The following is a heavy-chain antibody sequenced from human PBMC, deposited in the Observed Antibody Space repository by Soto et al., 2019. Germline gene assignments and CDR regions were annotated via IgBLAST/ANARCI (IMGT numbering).Heavy chain of an antibody. CDR1: GTTFSNFA. CDR3: VRGPDYEGYFDY. J-gene: IGHJ4*02. D-gene: IGHD3-22*01. CDR2: IILPFGTP. Sequence: QVRLVQSGAEMKKTGSSVKVSCEASGTTFSNFAIGWVRQAPGQGLEWMGGIILPFGTPNYGQKFQGRVTISADESMTTAYRELRGLRSEDTAVYYCVRGPDYEGYFDYWGQGTMVTVSS. V-gene: IGHV1-69*12.